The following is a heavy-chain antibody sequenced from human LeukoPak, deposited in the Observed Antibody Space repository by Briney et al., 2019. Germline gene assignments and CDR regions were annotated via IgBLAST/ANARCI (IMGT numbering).Heavy chain of an antibody. CDR3: AKDSSGYSTTNWFDP. Sequence: GGSLRLSCAASGFTFSSYAMSWVRQAPGKGLEWVSAISGSGGSTYYADSVKGRFTISRDNSENTLYLQMNSLRAEDTAVYYCAKDSSGYSTTNWFDPWGQGTLVTVSS. J-gene: IGHJ5*02. V-gene: IGHV3-23*01. CDR2: ISGSGGST. D-gene: IGHD3-22*01. CDR1: GFTFSSYA.